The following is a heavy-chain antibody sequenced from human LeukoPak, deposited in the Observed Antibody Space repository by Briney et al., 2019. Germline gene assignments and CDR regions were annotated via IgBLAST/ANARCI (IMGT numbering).Heavy chain of an antibody. D-gene: IGHD2-15*01. CDR2: ISSSGSTI. J-gene: IGHJ3*02. V-gene: IGHV3-48*03. Sequence: GGSLRLSCAASGFTCSSYEMNWVRQAPGKGLEWVSYISSSGSTIYYADSVKGRFTISRDNAKNSLYLQMNSLRAEDTAVYYCARDCGGGSCYGPYDAFDIWGQGTMVTVSS. CDR3: ARDCGGGSCYGPYDAFDI. CDR1: GFTCSSYE.